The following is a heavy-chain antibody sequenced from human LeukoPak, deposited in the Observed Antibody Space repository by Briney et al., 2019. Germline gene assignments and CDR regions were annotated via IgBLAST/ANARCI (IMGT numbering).Heavy chain of an antibody. CDR1: GGTFSTYS. Sequence: ASVKVSCKPSGGTFSTYSINWVRQAPGQGLEWIGGIIPVFGTTNYVQKFQGRVTITTDESTGTAYMELRGLKSEDTAIYYCARGKDTVTATYLEHWGQGTLVTVSS. D-gene: IGHD2-21*02. CDR2: IIPVFGTT. V-gene: IGHV1-69*05. J-gene: IGHJ4*02. CDR3: ARGKDTVTATYLEH.